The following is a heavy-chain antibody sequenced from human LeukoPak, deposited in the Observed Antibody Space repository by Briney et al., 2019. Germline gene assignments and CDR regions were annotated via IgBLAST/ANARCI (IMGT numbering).Heavy chain of an antibody. Sequence: ASVKVSCKASGYTFTSYGIIWVRQAPGQGLEWMGWISAYNGNTNYAQKLQGRVTMTTDTYTSTAYMELRSLRSDDTDVYYCARGPMYGSGTLDWFDPWGQGTLVTVSS. CDR3: ARGPMYGSGTLDWFDP. D-gene: IGHD3-10*01. CDR1: GYTFTSYG. CDR2: ISAYNGNT. J-gene: IGHJ5*02. V-gene: IGHV1-18*01.